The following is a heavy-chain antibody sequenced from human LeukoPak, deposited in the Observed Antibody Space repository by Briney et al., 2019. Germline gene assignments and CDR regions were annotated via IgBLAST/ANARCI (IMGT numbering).Heavy chain of an antibody. CDR2: ISGSGGST. D-gene: IGHD3-22*01. V-gene: IGHV3-23*01. CDR3: AKPQGTYYSDSSGRAFDY. J-gene: IGHJ4*02. Sequence: PGGSLRLSCAASGFSFSSYAMYWVRQAPGKGLEWVSSISGSGGSTYYADSVKGRFTISRDNSKNTLYLQMNSLRAEDTAVYYCAKPQGTYYSDSSGRAFDYWGQGTLVTVS. CDR1: GFSFSSYA.